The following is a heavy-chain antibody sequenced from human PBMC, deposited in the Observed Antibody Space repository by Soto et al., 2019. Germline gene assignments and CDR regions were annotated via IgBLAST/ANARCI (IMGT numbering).Heavy chain of an antibody. CDR2: ISAYNGNT. CDR1: GYTFTSYG. Sequence: QVQLVQSGAEVKKPGASVKVSCKASGYTFTSYGISWVRQAPGQGLEWMGWISAYNGNTNYAQKLQGRVTMTTDPSTSTAHMELGSLQSDDTAVYYCARVPPLFLEGYPGDYWGQGTLVTVSS. J-gene: IGHJ4*02. V-gene: IGHV1-18*01. D-gene: IGHD2-15*01. CDR3: ARVPPLFLEGYPGDY.